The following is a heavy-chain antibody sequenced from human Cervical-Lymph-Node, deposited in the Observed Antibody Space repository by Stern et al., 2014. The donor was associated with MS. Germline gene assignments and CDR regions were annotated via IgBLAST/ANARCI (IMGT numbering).Heavy chain of an antibody. V-gene: IGHV1-18*01. CDR1: GYTFTSYG. D-gene: IGHD2-15*01. CDR3: ARGLLGSENAFDI. Sequence: QVQLVESGAEVKKPGASVKVSCKASGYTFTSYGMSWVRQAPGQGLEWMGWIGAYNGNTNYAQKLQGRVTVTTDTSTSIACMELRSLRSDDAAVYYCARGLLGSENAFDIWGQGTMVTVSS. CDR2: IGAYNGNT. J-gene: IGHJ3*02.